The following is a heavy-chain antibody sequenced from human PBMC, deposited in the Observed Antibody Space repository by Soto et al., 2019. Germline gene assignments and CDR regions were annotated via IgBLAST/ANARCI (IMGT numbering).Heavy chain of an antibody. CDR1: GYDFTNNW. CDR3: ARHPHNTSPAGFYYYGMDL. V-gene: IGHV5-51*01. CDR2: IFPRDSDT. D-gene: IGHD1-20*01. Sequence: PGESLKISCKASGYDFTNNWIGWVRQMPGKGLEWMGIIFPRDSDTRYSPSFQGQVTISADKSITTAYLQWSSLEASDTAIYYCARHPHNTSPAGFYYYGMDLWGQGTTVTVS. J-gene: IGHJ6*02.